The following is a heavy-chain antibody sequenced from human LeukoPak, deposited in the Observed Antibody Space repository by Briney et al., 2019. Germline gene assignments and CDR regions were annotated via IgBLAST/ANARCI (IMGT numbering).Heavy chain of an antibody. CDR3: ARLLSSSWGNWFDP. J-gene: IGHJ5*02. V-gene: IGHV3-64*01. CDR1: GFTFSSYA. D-gene: IGHD6-13*01. CDR2: ISSNGGST. Sequence: GGSLRLSCAASGFTFSSYAMHWVRQTPGKGLEYVSAISSNGGSTYYANSVKGRFTISRDNSKNTLYLQMGSLRAEDMAVYYCARLLSSSWGNWFDPWGQGTLVTVSS.